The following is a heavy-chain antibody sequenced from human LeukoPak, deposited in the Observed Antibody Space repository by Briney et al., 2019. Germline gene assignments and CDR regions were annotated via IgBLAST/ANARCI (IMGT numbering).Heavy chain of an antibody. V-gene: IGHV1-18*01. CDR1: GYTFTSYG. CDR2: ISAYNGNT. CDR3: ARRESGYSGYDERLLDY. J-gene: IGHJ4*02. Sequence: ASVKVSCKASGYTFTSYGISWVRQAPGQGLEWMGWISAYNGNTNYAQKLQGRVTMTTDTSTSTAYMELRSLRSDDTAVYYCARRESGYSGYDERLLDYWGQGTLVTVSS. D-gene: IGHD5-12*01.